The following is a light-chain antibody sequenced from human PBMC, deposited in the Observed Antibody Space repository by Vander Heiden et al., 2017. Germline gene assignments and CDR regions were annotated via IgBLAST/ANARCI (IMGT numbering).Light chain of an antibody. CDR1: SSNIGSKA. CDR2: SHN. V-gene: IGLV1-44*01. CDR3: AAWDDSLNGPV. J-gene: IGLJ2*01. Sequence: QSVLTQPPSASGTPGQRVTISCSGSSSNIGSKAVNWYQQLPGPAPKLLIYSHNQRHSGVPDRFSASKSGTSASLAISGLQSEDEADYYCAAWDDSLNGPVFGGGTKLTVL.